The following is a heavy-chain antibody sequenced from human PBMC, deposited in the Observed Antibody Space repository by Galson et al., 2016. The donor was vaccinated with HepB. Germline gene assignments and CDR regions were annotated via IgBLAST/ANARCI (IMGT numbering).Heavy chain of an antibody. D-gene: IGHD2-15*01. CDR1: GFTFSSYG. Sequence: SLRLSCAASGFTFSSYGMSWVRQAPGQGLEWVSSISPGGSTYTDSVKGRFTISRDNSRNTLYLETNSLRAEDTAVYYCAKRGGLKYYFDCWGQGTLVTVSS. V-gene: IGHV3-23*01. CDR2: ISPGGST. CDR3: AKRGGLKYYFDC. J-gene: IGHJ4*02.